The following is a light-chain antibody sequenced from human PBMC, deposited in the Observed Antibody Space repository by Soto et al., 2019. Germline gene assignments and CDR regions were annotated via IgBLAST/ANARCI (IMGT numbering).Light chain of an antibody. J-gene: IGKJ4*02. V-gene: IGKV4-1*01. CDR1: QTVLYSFNNKNA. CDR3: QQYLVTLT. CDR2: WAS. Sequence: DIVMTQSPDSLAVSLGERATINCKSSQTVLYSFNNKNALAWFQRKPGQPPTLLIYWASTREPGVPDRFSGSGSGTDFPLTIGSLQAEDVAVYYCQQYLVTLTFGGGTKVEIK.